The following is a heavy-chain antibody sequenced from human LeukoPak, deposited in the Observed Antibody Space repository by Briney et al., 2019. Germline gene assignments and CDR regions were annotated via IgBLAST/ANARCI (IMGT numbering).Heavy chain of an antibody. V-gene: IGHV4-4*09. CDR1: GGSISSYY. CDR3: ARGVPVDF. CDR2: IYTSGST. J-gene: IGHJ4*02. Sequence: SETLSLTCTVSGGSISSYYWSWIRQPPGKGLEWIGYIYTSGSTNYNPSPKSRLSMSLDTSMNQVSLRLSSVTAADTAVYYCARGVPVDFRGQGTLVTVSS.